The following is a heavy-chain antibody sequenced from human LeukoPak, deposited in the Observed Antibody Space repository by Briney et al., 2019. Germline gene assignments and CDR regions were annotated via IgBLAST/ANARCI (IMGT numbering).Heavy chain of an antibody. J-gene: IGHJ3*02. CDR1: GFTFSSSA. V-gene: IGHV3-48*04. CDR3: ARDSGIAAAGNNAFDI. D-gene: IGHD6-13*01. CDR2: ISSSGSTI. Sequence: QTGGSLRLPCAASGFTFSSSAMSWVRQAPGKGLEWVSYISSSGSTIYYADSVKGRFTISRDNAKNSLYLQMNSLRAEDTAVYYCARDSGIAAAGNNAFDIWGQGTMVTVSS.